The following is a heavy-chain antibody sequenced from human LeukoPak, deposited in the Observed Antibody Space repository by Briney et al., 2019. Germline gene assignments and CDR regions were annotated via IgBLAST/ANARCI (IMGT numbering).Heavy chain of an antibody. Sequence: PGGSLRLSCAASGFTFSSYAMHWVRQAPGKGREWVAVISYDGSNKYYADSVKGRFTISRDNSKNTLYLQMNSLRAEDTAVYYCARDRILWFGELLSLPATPYYWGQGTLVTVSS. V-gene: IGHV3-30-3*01. J-gene: IGHJ4*02. CDR3: ARDRILWFGELLSLPATPYY. D-gene: IGHD3-10*01. CDR2: ISYDGSNK. CDR1: GFTFSSYA.